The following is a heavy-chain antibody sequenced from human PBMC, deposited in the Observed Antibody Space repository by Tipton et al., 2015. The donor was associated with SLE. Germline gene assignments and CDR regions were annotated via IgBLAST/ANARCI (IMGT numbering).Heavy chain of an antibody. CDR3: ARERYCSCSSCFDY. Sequence: SLRLSCAASGFTFSSYGMHWVRQDPGKGLEWVAVIWYDGSNKYYADSVKGRFTISRDNSKNTLYLQMNSLRAEDTAVYYCARERYCSCSSCFDYWGQGTLVTVSS. CDR2: IWYDGSNK. J-gene: IGHJ4*02. CDR1: GFTFSSYG. D-gene: IGHD2-15*01. V-gene: IGHV3-30*19.